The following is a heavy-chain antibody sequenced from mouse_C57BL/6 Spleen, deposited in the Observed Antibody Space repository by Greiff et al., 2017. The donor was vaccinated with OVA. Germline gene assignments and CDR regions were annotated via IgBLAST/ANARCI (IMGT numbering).Heavy chain of an antibody. CDR1: GFTFSDYG. Sequence: VESGGGLVKPGGSLKLSCAASGFTFSDYGMHWVRQAPEKGLEWVAYISSGSSTIYYADTVKGRFTISRDNAKNTLFLQMTSLRSEDTAMYYCARPLYSNYFAYWGQGTLVTVSA. V-gene: IGHV5-17*01. CDR3: ARPLYSNYFAY. CDR2: ISSGSSTI. D-gene: IGHD2-5*01. J-gene: IGHJ3*01.